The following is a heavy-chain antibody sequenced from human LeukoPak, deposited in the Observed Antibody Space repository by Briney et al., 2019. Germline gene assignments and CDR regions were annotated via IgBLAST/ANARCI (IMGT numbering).Heavy chain of an antibody. V-gene: IGHV3-43*02. CDR1: GFTFGDYS. CDR3: AKGLHGVSFSFDY. D-gene: IGHD5-24*01. J-gene: IGHJ4*02. Sequence: PGGSLRLSCAASGFTFGDYSMHWVRQTPGKGLEWVSLISGDALTAHYGDSVRGRFTISRNNSKNSLYLQMNGLRTEDTAFYYCAKGLHGVSFSFDYWGRGTLVTVSS. CDR2: ISGDALTA.